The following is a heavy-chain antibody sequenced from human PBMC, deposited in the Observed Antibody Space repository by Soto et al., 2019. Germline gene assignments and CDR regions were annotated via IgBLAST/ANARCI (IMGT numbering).Heavy chain of an antibody. CDR2: IKQDGSEK. CDR1: GVTFSSYW. Sequence: GGSLRLSCPASGVTFSSYWMSSIRQAPGKGLEWVANIKQDGSEKYYVDSVKGRFTISRDNAKNSLYLQMNSLRAEATAVYHCARAGWLRFADYSGQGTRGTVAS. V-gene: IGHV3-7*01. D-gene: IGHD5-12*01. J-gene: IGHJ4*02. CDR3: ARAGWLRFADY.